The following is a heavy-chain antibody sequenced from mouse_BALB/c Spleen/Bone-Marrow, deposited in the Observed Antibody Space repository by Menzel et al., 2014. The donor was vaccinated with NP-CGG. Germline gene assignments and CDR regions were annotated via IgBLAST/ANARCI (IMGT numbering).Heavy chain of an antibody. CDR1: GFTLSSYG. CDR2: INTNGGNT. V-gene: IGHV5-6-3*01. J-gene: IGHJ2*01. CDR3: ASGFDY. Sequence: EVQLQQPGGGLVQPGGSLKLSCAASGFTLSSYGMSWVSPTPDKMLGLVATINTNGGNTYYPDSVKGRFTISRDNAKNTLYLQMSSLKSEDTAMYYCASGFDYWGQGTTLTVSS.